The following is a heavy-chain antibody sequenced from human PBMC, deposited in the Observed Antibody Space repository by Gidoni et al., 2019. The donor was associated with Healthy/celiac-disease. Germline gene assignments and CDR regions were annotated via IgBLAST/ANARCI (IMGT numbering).Heavy chain of an antibody. CDR3: AKGVWFGEFGDY. V-gene: IGHV3-23*04. CDR2: ISGRGGST. J-gene: IGHJ4*02. CDR1: GFSFSSYA. D-gene: IGHD3-10*01. Sequence: EVQLVESGGGLVQPGGSLRLSCAASGFSFSSYAMSWVRQAPGKGLEWVSAISGRGGSTYYADSVKGRFTISRDNSKNTLYLQMNSLRAEDTAVYYCAKGVWFGEFGDYWGQGTLVTVSS.